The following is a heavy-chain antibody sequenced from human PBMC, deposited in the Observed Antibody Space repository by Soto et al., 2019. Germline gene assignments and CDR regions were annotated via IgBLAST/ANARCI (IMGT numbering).Heavy chain of an antibody. CDR2: IWYDGSNK. CDR3: ARDYTMVRGAYYFDY. CDR1: GFTFSSYG. J-gene: IGHJ4*02. V-gene: IGHV3-33*01. D-gene: IGHD3-10*01. Sequence: QVQLVESGGGVVQPGRSLRLSCAASGFTFSSYGMHWVRQAPGKGLEWVAVIWYDGSNKYYADSVKGRFTISRDNSKNTLYLQMNSLRAEDTAVYYCARDYTMVRGAYYFDYWGQGTLVTVSS.